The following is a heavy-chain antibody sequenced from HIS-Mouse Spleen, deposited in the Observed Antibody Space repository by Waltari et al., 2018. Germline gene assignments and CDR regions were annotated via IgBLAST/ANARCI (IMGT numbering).Heavy chain of an antibody. D-gene: IGHD3-10*01. CDR1: GFTFSSYS. CDR3: ASARHEGDYYFDY. V-gene: IGHV3-48*01. Sequence: EVQLVESGGGLVQPGGSLRLSCAASGFTFSSYSMNWVRQAPGQGLEWVSYISSSSSTIYYADSVKGRFTISRDNAKNSLYLQMNSLRAEDTAVYYCASARHEGDYYFDYWGQGTLVTVSS. CDR2: ISSSSSTI. J-gene: IGHJ4*02.